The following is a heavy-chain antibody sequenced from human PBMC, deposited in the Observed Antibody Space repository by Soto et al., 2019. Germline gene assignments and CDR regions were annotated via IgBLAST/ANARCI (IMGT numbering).Heavy chain of an antibody. Sequence: ASVKVSCKASGGTFSSHSINWVRQAPGQGLEWMGGVISLFGTANYAHNFKGRVTITADQSTSTAYMELNSLRSDDTAVYYCAREVGYGDFSAALLDWGQGTLVTVSS. CDR2: VISLFGTA. V-gene: IGHV1-69*13. D-gene: IGHD4-17*01. CDR3: AREVGYGDFSAALLD. J-gene: IGHJ4*02. CDR1: GGTFSSHS.